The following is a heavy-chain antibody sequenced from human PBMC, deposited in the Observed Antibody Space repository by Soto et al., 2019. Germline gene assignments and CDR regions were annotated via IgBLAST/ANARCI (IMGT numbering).Heavy chain of an antibody. CDR2: IWYDGSNK. CDR1: GFTFSSYG. D-gene: IGHD4-4*01. V-gene: IGHV3-33*01. CDR3: ARSLQLEGYYYYGMDV. J-gene: IGHJ6*02. Sequence: PLGALRLSCAASGFTFSSYGMHWVRQAPGKGLEWVAVIWYDGSNKYYADSVKGRFTISRDNSKNTLYLQMNSLRAEDTAVYYCARSLQLEGYYYYGMDVWGQGTTVTVSS.